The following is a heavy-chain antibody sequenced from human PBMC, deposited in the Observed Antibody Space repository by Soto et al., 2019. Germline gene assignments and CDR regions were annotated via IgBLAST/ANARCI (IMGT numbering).Heavy chain of an antibody. CDR3: ARAIRGVTMVRGVTRRWFDP. Sequence: SETLSLTCAVYGGSFSGYYWSWIRQPPGKGLEWIGENNHSGSTNYNPSLKSRVTISVDTSKNQFSLKLSSVTAADTAVYYCARAIRGVTMVRGVTRRWFDPWGQGTLVT. J-gene: IGHJ5*02. V-gene: IGHV4-34*01. D-gene: IGHD3-10*01. CDR2: NNHSGST. CDR1: GGSFSGYY.